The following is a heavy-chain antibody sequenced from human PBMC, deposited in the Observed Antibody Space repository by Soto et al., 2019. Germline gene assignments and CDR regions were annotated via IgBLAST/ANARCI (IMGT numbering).Heavy chain of an antibody. J-gene: IGHJ4*02. CDR1: GGTFSSYA. Sequence: QVQLVQSGAEVKKPGSSVKVSCKASGGTFSSYAISWVRQAPGQGLEWMGGIIPIFGTANYAQKFQGRVTITADESTSTAYMELSSLRSEDTAVYYCARKVGATTGDSSENFDYWGQGTLVTVSS. D-gene: IGHD1-26*01. CDR2: IIPIFGTA. CDR3: ARKVGATTGDSSENFDY. V-gene: IGHV1-69*01.